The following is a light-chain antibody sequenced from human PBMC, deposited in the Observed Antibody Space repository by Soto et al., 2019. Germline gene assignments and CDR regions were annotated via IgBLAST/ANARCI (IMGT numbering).Light chain of an antibody. J-gene: IGKJ1*01. CDR1: QSVPKNF. CDR2: GPS. V-gene: IGKV3-20*01. Sequence: EILLTQPPGTLSLSPGERATLSCRASQSVPKNFLAWYQQEPGQAPRLLIYGPSSRATGIPDRFSGSGSGTDFTLTISRLEPEDFAVYYCHQYATSPQTFGQGTKVEIK. CDR3: HQYATSPQT.